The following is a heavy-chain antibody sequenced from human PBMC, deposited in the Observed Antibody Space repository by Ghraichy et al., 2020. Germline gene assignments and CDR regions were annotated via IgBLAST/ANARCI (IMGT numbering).Heavy chain of an antibody. J-gene: IGHJ3*02. CDR3: AKSDCSSTSCFHAFDI. CDR1: GFTFSSYG. V-gene: IGHV3-30*18. CDR2: ISYDGNNK. D-gene: IGHD2-2*01. Sequence: LSLTCAASGFTFSSYGMHWVRQAPGKGLEWAAVISYDGNNKYYADSVKGRFTISRDNSKNTLYLLMNSLRAEDTAVYYCAKSDCSSTSCFHAFDIWGQRTMVTVSS.